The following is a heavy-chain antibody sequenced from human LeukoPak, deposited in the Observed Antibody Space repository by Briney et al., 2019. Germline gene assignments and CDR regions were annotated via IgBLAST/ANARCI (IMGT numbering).Heavy chain of an antibody. CDR1: GFTFSDAW. V-gene: IGHV3-15*01. D-gene: IGHD2-2*01. J-gene: IGHJ4*02. Sequence: GGSLRLSCAASGFTFSDAWMNWVRQGPGKGLEWVGRIKTKNEGGTTDYAAPVKGRFTISRDDSENTLYLKMSSLKTEDTAVYYCTSGYCTTTSCLSFDYWGQGTLVTVSS. CDR2: IKTKNEGGTT. CDR3: TSGYCTTTSCLSFDY.